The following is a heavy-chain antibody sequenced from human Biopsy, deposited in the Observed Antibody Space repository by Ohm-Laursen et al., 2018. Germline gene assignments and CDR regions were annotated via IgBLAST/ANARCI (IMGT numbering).Heavy chain of an antibody. V-gene: IGHV3-23*01. CDR3: VKQWGGYNFDS. CDR1: GFTFSDAW. Sequence: GSLRLSCSATGFTFSDAWMNWVRQAPVKGLEWVSGISGSGASTYYADSVKGRFTISRDNSKNTLFLQMDSLRADDTAVYYCVKQWGGYNFDSWGQGTLVTVSS. D-gene: IGHD1-14*01. J-gene: IGHJ5*01. CDR2: ISGSGAST.